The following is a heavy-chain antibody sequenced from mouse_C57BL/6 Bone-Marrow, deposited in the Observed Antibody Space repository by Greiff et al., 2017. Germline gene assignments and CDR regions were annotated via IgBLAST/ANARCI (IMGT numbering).Heavy chain of an antibody. D-gene: IGHD2-1*01. V-gene: IGHV3-6*01. Sequence: EVQLKESGPGLVKPSQSLSLTCSVTGYSITSGYYWNWIRQFPGNKLEWMGYISYDGSNNYNPSLKNRISITRDTSENQFFLKLNSVTTEDTATYYCATNKGGNYLGDWGQGTSVTFSS. CDR2: ISYDGSN. CDR1: GYSITSGYY. CDR3: ATNKGGNYLGD. J-gene: IGHJ4*01.